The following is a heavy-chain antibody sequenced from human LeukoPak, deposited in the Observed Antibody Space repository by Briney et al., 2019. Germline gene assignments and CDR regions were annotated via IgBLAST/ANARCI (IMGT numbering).Heavy chain of an antibody. J-gene: IGHJ4*02. CDR1: GFTFSSYG. CDR3: AKGHDYGDYSYFDY. D-gene: IGHD4-17*01. V-gene: IGHV3-30*18. Sequence: GRSLRLSCAASGFTFSSYGMHWVRQAPGKGLEWVAVISYDGSNKYYADSVKGRFTISRDNSKNTLYLQMNSLRAEDTAVYYCAKGHDYGDYSYFDYWGQGTLVTVSS. CDR2: ISYDGSNK.